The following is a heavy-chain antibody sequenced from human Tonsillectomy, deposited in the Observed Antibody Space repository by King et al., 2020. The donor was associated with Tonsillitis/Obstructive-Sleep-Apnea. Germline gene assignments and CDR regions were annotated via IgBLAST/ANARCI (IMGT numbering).Heavy chain of an antibody. Sequence: VQLVESGGGLEQPGGSLRLSCAASGFTFSIYAMGWVRQAPGKGLEWVSVISGSAGSTYYADSVKGRFSISRDNSKNTVYLKMNSLRAEDTAVYYCAKTRDWYFDVWGRGTLVTVSS. J-gene: IGHJ2*01. CDR3: AKTRDWYFDV. CDR2: ISGSAGST. V-gene: IGHV3-23*04. CDR1: GFTFSIYA.